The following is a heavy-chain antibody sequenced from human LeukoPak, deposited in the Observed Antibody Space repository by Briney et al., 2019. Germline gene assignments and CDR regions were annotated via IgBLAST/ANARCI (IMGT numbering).Heavy chain of an antibody. CDR3: ARGSPRGSSSRFDP. J-gene: IGHJ5*02. Sequence: SETLSLTCAVYGGSFSGYYWSWIRQPPGKGLGWIGEINHSGSTNYNPSLKSRVTISVDTSKNQFSLKLSSVTAADTAVYYCARGSPRGSSSRFDPWGQGTLVTVSS. CDR1: GGSFSGYY. V-gene: IGHV4-34*01. CDR2: INHSGST. D-gene: IGHD6-6*01.